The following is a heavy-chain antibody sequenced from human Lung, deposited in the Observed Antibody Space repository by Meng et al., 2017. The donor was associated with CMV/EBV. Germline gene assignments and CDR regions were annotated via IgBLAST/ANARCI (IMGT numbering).Heavy chain of an antibody. CDR2: ISSSGRTT. Sequence: GGSLRLSCEASEFTFSDYYMSWIRQAPGRGLQCVSYISSSGRTTNYADSVQGRFTVSRDNAKNSLFLEMSSLRAEDTAVYYCARLLKRARFPYDYLGMDVWGLGTXVTVSS. J-gene: IGHJ6*02. V-gene: IGHV3-11*01. D-gene: IGHD1-26*01. CDR3: ARLLKRARFPYDYLGMDV. CDR1: EFTFSDYY.